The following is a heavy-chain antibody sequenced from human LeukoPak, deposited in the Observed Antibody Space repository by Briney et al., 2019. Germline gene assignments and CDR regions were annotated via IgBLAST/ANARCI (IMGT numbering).Heavy chain of an antibody. Sequence: SLTVSCRASGCTFSSYAISWVRQAPGQALKWMGWIIPIFGTANYAQKFQGRVTITADESTSTAYMELSSLRSEDTAVYYCARGPATVVTPYYFDYWGQGTLVTVSS. J-gene: IGHJ4*02. CDR2: IIPIFGTA. CDR1: GCTFSSYA. V-gene: IGHV1-69*13. D-gene: IGHD4-23*01. CDR3: ARGPATVVTPYYFDY.